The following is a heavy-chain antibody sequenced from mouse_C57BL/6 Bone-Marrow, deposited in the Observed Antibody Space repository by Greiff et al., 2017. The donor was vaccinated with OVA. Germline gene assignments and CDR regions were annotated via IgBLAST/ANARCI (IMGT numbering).Heavy chain of an antibody. D-gene: IGHD2-5*01. V-gene: IGHV14-4*01. CDR2: IDPENGDT. CDR3: TSYYSNPY. J-gene: IGHJ2*01. CDR1: GFNIKDDY. Sequence: VQLQQSGAELVRPGASVKLSCTASGFNIKDDYMHWVKQRPEQGLEWSGWIDPENGDTEYASKFQGKATITADTSSNTAYLQLSSLTSEDTAVYYCTSYYSNPYRGQGTTLTVSS.